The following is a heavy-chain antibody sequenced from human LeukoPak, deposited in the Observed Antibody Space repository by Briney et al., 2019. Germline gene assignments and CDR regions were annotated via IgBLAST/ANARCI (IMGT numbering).Heavy chain of an antibody. Sequence: ASVKVSCKASGYTFTSYGISWVRQAPGQGLEWMGWISAYNGNTNYAQKFQGRVTITRNTSISTAYMELSSLRSEDTAVYYCARGFKSEQWDFWSGWFDPWGQGTLVTVSS. D-gene: IGHD3-3*01. CDR1: GYTFTSYG. J-gene: IGHJ5*02. CDR2: ISAYNGNT. CDR3: ARGFKSEQWDFWSGWFDP. V-gene: IGHV1-18*01.